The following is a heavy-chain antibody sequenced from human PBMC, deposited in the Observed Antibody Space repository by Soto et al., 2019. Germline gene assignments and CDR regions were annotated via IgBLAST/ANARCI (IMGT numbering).Heavy chain of an antibody. CDR3: ARDEEVGARYYYYGMDV. CDR1: GFTLSSYS. CDR2: ISGSGSTI. Sequence: PGGFLRLSCTASGFTLSSYSMNWVRQGPGKGLEWVSYISGSGSTIYYADSVKGRFTISRDNAKSSLFLQMNSLRDEDTAVYYCARDEEVGARYYYYGMDVWGQGTTVTVSS. V-gene: IGHV3-48*02. J-gene: IGHJ6*02.